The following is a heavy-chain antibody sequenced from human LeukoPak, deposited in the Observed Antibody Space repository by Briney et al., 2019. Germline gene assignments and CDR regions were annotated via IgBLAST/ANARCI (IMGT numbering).Heavy chain of an antibody. V-gene: IGHV5-51*01. D-gene: IGHD2-21*02. J-gene: IGHJ4*02. CDR1: GYIFTSYW. CDR2: IYPGDSDT. CDR3: ARLGYCGGDCYSVPLDY. Sequence: GESLKISCKGSGYIFTSYWIGWVRPMPGKGLEWMGIIYPGDSDTRYSPSFQGQVTISADKSISTAYLQWSSLKASDTAMYYCARLGYCGGDCYSVPLDYWGQGTLVTVSS.